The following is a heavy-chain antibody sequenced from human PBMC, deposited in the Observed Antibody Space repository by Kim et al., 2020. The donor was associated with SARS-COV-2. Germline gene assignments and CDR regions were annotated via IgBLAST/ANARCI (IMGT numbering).Heavy chain of an antibody. CDR1: GGTFSSYA. CDR2: IIPIFGTA. J-gene: IGHJ4*02. V-gene: IGHV1-69*13. Sequence: SVKVSCKASGGTFSSYAISWVRQAPGQGLEWMGGIIPIFGTANYAQKFQGRVTITADESTSTAYMELSSLRSEDTAVYYCARDKVIWRGIEYYFDYWGQGTLVTVSS. D-gene: IGHD2-21*01. CDR3: ARDKVIWRGIEYYFDY.